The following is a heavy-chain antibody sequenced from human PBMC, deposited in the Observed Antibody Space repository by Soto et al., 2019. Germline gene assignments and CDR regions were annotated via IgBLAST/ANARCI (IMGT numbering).Heavy chain of an antibody. D-gene: IGHD5-18*01. Sequence: SETLSLTCTVSGGSISNFYWSWIRQPPGKGLEWIGYIYYSGSTNYNPSLESRVTISVDTSKNQFSLRLSSVTAADTAVYYCARAPLRGYSYGYYDCWGHGTLVTVAS. J-gene: IGHJ4*01. V-gene: IGHV4-59*01. CDR3: ARAPLRGYSYGYYDC. CDR2: IYYSGST. CDR1: GGSISNFY.